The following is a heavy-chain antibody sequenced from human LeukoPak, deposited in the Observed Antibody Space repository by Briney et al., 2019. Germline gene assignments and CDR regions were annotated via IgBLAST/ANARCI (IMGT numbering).Heavy chain of an antibody. Sequence: PGRSLRLSCAASGFTFSSSAIHWVSQAPGKGLEWVAVISYDGSDKNYADSVKGRFTISRDNSKNTLYLQMNSMRAEDTAVYYCARDINGESFDYWGQGTLVTVSS. CDR3: ARDINGESFDY. CDR1: GFTFSSSA. J-gene: IGHJ4*02. V-gene: IGHV3-30-3*01. D-gene: IGHD7-27*01. CDR2: ISYDGSDK.